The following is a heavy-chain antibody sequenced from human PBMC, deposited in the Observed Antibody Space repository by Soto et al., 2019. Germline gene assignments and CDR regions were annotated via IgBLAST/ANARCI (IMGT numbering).Heavy chain of an antibody. Sequence: GGSLRLSCAASGFTFRNAWMNWVRQAPGKGLEWVSRIHSKTDDGTIEYAAPVKGRFTISRDDTKNTLYLQMNSLKTEDSAVYYCTTQPTTAVTHFDCWGEGTLVIVSS. J-gene: IGHJ4*01. D-gene: IGHD4-17*01. CDR3: TTQPTTAVTHFDC. V-gene: IGHV3-15*01. CDR1: GFTFRNAW. CDR2: IHSKTDDGTI.